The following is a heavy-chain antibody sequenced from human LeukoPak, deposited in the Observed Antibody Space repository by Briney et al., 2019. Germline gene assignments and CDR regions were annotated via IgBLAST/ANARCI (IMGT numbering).Heavy chain of an antibody. CDR3: ATGGAYYYGSGRFY. V-gene: IGHV1-69*06. CDR2: IIPIFGTA. D-gene: IGHD3-10*01. J-gene: IGHJ4*02. CDR1: GGTFSSYA. Sequence: GASVKVSCKASGGTFSSYAISWVRQAPGQGLEWMGGIIPIFGTANYAQKFQGRVTMTEDTSTDTAYMELSSLRSEDAAVYYCATGGAYYYGSGRFYWGQGTLVTVSS.